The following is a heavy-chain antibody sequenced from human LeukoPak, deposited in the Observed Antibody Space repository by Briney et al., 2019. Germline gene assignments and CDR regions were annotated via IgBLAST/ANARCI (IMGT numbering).Heavy chain of an antibody. D-gene: IGHD3-16*02. J-gene: IGHJ4*02. CDR3: ARASRLRLGELSPGDY. CDR1: GFTFSSYA. V-gene: IGHV3-30-3*01. Sequence: PGGSLRLSCAASGFTFSSYAMHWVRQAPGKGLEWVAVISYDGSNKYYADSVMGRFTISRDNSKNTLYLQMNSLRAEDTAVYYCARASRLRLGELSPGDYWGQGTLVTVSS. CDR2: ISYDGSNK.